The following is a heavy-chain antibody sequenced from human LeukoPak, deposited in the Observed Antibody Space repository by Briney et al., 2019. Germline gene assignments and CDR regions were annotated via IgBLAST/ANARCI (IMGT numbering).Heavy chain of an antibody. V-gene: IGHV3-33*01. CDR1: GFTXSSYG. D-gene: IGHD3-16*01. CDR2: IWYDGSNK. J-gene: IGHJ3*02. CDR3: AREGGFQTNDAFDI. Sequence: SLRLXXXXSGFTXSSYGMHWVRQAPGKGLEWVAVIWYDGSNKYYADSVKGRFTISRDNSKNTLYLQMNSLRAEDTAVYYCAREGGFQTNDAFDIWGQGTMVTVSS.